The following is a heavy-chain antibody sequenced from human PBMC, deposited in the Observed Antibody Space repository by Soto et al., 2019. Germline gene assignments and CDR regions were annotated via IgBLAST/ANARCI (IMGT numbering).Heavy chain of an antibody. J-gene: IGHJ6*03. CDR2: ISAYNGNT. Sequence: QDQLVQSGVEVKKPGASVKVSCKASGYSFTNYGITWVRQAPGQGFEWMGWISAYNGNTNYAQKLQGRVTMPTDASPSTAYLELRSLRSDDPAVYYCARDRGVAPPVAGNTHYYYYMDVWGKGTTVTVSS. CDR3: ARDRGVAPPVAGNTHYYYYMDV. V-gene: IGHV1-18*01. D-gene: IGHD6-19*01. CDR1: GYSFTNYG.